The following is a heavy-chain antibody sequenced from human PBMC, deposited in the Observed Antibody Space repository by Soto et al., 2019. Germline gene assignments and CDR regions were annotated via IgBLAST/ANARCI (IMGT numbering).Heavy chain of an antibody. CDR2: ISGSGGST. V-gene: IGHV3-23*01. J-gene: IGHJ4*02. Sequence: EVQLLESGGGLVQPGGSRRLSFAASGFTLSIYAMNCARQAPGRGLEWVSVISGSGGSTYYADSVKGRFTISRDNSKNTLYLQMNRLRAEDTAVYYCARRSSGWYFDYWGQGTLVTVSS. CDR1: GFTLSIYA. D-gene: IGHD6-19*01. CDR3: ARRSSGWYFDY.